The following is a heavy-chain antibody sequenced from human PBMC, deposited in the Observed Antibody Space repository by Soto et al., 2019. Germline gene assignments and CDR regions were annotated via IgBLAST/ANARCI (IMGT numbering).Heavy chain of an antibody. Sequence: EVQLVESGGGLVQPGGSLRLSCEASGFTFRNYDMHWVRQGTGKGLEWVSGISAAGDPDYADSVEGRCTISRENAPNSFFLQMNSLRVGDTAVYYCARTDRDFYGLDVWGPGTTVIVSS. CDR2: ISAAGDP. V-gene: IGHV3-13*05. CDR1: GFTFRNYD. J-gene: IGHJ6*02. CDR3: ARTDRDFYGLDV.